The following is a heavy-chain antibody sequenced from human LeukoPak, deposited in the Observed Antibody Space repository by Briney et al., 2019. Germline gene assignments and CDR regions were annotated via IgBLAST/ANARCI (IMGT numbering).Heavy chain of an antibody. CDR3: ARGVYIAAAQYGY. CDR1: GGSISSYY. D-gene: IGHD6-13*01. CDR2: IYYSGTT. J-gene: IGHJ4*02. V-gene: IGHV4-59*01. Sequence: SETLSLTCTVFGGSISSYYWNWIRQPPGKGLEWIGYIYYSGTTNYNPSLKSRVTISVDTSKNQFSLKLSSATAADTAVYYCARGVYIAAAQYGYWGQGTLVTVSS.